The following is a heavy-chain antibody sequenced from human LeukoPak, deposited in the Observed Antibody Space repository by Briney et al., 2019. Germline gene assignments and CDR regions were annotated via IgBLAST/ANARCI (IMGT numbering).Heavy chain of an antibody. CDR1: GYTFTGYY. CDR2: INPNSGGT. Sequence: ASVKVSCKASGYTFTGYYMHWVRQAPGQGLEWIGWINPNSGGTNCAQKFQGRVTMTRDTSISTAYMELSRLRSDDTAVYYCARDRVGYSSGWFDYWGQGTLVTVSS. J-gene: IGHJ4*02. CDR3: ARDRVGYSSGWFDY. D-gene: IGHD6-19*01. V-gene: IGHV1-2*02.